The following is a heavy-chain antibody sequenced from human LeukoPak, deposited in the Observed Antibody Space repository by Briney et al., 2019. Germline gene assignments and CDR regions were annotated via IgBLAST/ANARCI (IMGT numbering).Heavy chain of an antibody. CDR3: AKAGGSSWAVLDY. J-gene: IGHJ4*02. CDR2: IRFDGSNI. Sequence: GGSLRLSCAASGFTFSSNGMHWVRQAPGKGLEWVAFIRFDGSNIYYADSVKGRLTISRDTSKNTLYLQMNSLRPEDTAVSYCAKAGGSSWAVLDYWGQGTLVTVSS. D-gene: IGHD6-13*01. CDR1: GFTFSSNG. V-gene: IGHV3-30*02.